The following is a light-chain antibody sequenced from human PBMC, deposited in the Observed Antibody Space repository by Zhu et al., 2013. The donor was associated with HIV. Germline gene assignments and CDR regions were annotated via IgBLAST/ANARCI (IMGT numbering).Light chain of an antibody. Sequence: IVLTQSPATLSLAPGQRATLSCRASESVKNRLAWYQQKPGQAPRLLIDGASSRATGIPDRFSGSGSGTEFTLTISSLQPDDFATYYCQEYNSYWTFGQGTKVEIK. CDR2: GAS. CDR1: ESVKNR. CDR3: QEYNSYWT. V-gene: IGKV3D-15*01. J-gene: IGKJ1*01.